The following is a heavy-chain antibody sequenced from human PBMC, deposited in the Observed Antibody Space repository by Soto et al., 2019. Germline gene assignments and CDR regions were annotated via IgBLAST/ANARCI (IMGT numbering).Heavy chain of an antibody. D-gene: IGHD6-19*01. V-gene: IGHV1-69*01. Sequence: QVQLVQSGAEVKKPGTSVKVSCKASGGTFSSYGISWVRQAPGQGLEWMGGIIPIFGSPNYAQRFQGRVTISADELTSTAYMELTSLRSEDTAVYYCAREHRFLESNSGWYNWFDPWGQGTLVTVSS. CDR2: IIPIFGSP. J-gene: IGHJ5*02. CDR1: GGTFSSYG. CDR3: AREHRFLESNSGWYNWFDP.